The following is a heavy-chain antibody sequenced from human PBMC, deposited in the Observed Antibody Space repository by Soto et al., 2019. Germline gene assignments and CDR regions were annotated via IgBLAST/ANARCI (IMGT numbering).Heavy chain of an antibody. Sequence: SETLSLTCTVSGGSISSYYWSWIRQPPGKGLEWIGYIYHSGSTYYNPSLKSRVTISVDRSKNQFSLKLSSVTAADTAVYYCARARLGYCSGGSCPLFDYWGQGTLVTVSS. D-gene: IGHD2-15*01. J-gene: IGHJ4*02. V-gene: IGHV4-59*12. CDR3: ARARLGYCSGGSCPLFDY. CDR1: GGSISSYY. CDR2: IYHSGST.